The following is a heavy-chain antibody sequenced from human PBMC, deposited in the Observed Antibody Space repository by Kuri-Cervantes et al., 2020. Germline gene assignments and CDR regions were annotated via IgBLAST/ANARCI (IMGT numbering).Heavy chain of an antibody. D-gene: IGHD3-22*01. Sequence: GESLTLSCKGSGYSFTSYWIGWVRQVPGKGLEWMGIIYPGDSDTRYSPSFQGQVTISADKSISTAYLQWSSLKASDTAMYYCARHPGGYYDSSGYHDYWGQGTLVTVSS. V-gene: IGHV5-51*01. CDR3: ARHPGGYYDSSGYHDY. CDR1: GYSFTSYW. CDR2: IYPGDSDT. J-gene: IGHJ4*02.